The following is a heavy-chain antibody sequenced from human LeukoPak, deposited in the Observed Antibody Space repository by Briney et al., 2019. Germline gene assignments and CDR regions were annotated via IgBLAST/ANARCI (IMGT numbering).Heavy chain of an antibody. CDR2: ISGSGGST. CDR1: GLTFSSYA. D-gene: IGHD3-22*01. Sequence: GGSLRLSWAAFGLTFSSYAMSWVGQAPGKGLEWVSAISGSGGSTYYADSVKGRFTISRDNSKNTLYLQMNSLRAEDTAVYYCAKNYYYDSSGYYYVFVFDYWGQGTLVTVSS. J-gene: IGHJ4*02. CDR3: AKNYYYDSSGYYYVFVFDY. V-gene: IGHV3-23*01.